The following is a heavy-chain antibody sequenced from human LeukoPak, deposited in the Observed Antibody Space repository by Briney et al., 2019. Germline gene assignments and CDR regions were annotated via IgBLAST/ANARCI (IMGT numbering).Heavy chain of an antibody. CDR3: ARDDSSGYALDY. CDR2: IYYSGST. CDR1: GGSISSGDYY. Sequence: SETLSLTCTVSGGSISSGDYYWSWIRQPPGKGLEWIGYIYYSGSTYYNPSLKSRVTISVDTSKNQFSLKLSSVTAADMAVYYCARDDSSGYALDYWGQGTLVTVSS. D-gene: IGHD3-22*01. J-gene: IGHJ4*02. V-gene: IGHV4-30-4*08.